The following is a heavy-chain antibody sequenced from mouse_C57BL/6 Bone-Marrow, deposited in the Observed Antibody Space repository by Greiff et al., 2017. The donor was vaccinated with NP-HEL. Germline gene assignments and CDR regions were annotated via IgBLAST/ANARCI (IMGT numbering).Heavy chain of an antibody. Sequence: VQLKQSGAELARPGASVKLSCKASGYTFTSYGISWVKQRTGQGLEWIGEIYPRSGNTYYNEKFKGKATLTADKSSSTAYMELRSLTSEDSAVYFCARGRVRGAMDYWGQGTSVTVSS. CDR1: GYTFTSYG. CDR2: IYPRSGNT. CDR3: ARGRVRGAMDY. J-gene: IGHJ4*01. D-gene: IGHD2-14*01. V-gene: IGHV1-81*01.